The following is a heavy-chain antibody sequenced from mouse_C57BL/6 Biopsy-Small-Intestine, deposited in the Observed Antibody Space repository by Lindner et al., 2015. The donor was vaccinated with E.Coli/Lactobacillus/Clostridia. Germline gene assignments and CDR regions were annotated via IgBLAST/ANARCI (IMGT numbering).Heavy chain of an antibody. CDR1: GYAFSSYW. CDR3: ARGERGDFDY. Sequence: VQLQVSGAELVKPGASVKISCRASGYAFSSYWMNWVKQRPGKGLEWIGQIHPGDGDINYNGKFRGKATLTADKSSSTAYMQLSSLTSEDSAVYFCARGERGDFDYWGQGTTLTVSS. CDR2: IHPGDGDI. V-gene: IGHV1-80*01. J-gene: IGHJ2*01.